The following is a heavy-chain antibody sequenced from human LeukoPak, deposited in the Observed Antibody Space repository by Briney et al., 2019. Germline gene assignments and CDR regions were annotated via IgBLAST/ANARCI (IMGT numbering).Heavy chain of an antibody. CDR2: INSDGSYT. D-gene: IGHD5-18*01. V-gene: IGHV3-74*01. Sequence: GGSLRLSCTASGFTFSTHWMYWVRQVPGKGLVGVSRINSDGSYTSYADSVKGRFTISRDNAKNSLYLQMNSLRAEDTAVYYCARVDTGFDPWGQGTLVTVSS. J-gene: IGHJ5*02. CDR3: ARVDTGFDP. CDR1: GFTFSTHW.